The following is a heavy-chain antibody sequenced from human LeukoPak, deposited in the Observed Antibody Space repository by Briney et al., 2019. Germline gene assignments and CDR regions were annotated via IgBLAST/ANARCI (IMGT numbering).Heavy chain of an antibody. CDR1: GFTFSSYW. Sequence: GGSLRLSCAASGFTFSSYWMSWVRQAPGKGLEWVANIKQDGSEKYYVDSVKGRFTISRDNAKNSLYLQMNSLRAEDTAVYYCARDSSSSVSAEYFDYWGQGTLVTVSS. V-gene: IGHV3-7*01. CDR2: IKQDGSEK. D-gene: IGHD6-6*01. J-gene: IGHJ4*02. CDR3: ARDSSSSVSAEYFDY.